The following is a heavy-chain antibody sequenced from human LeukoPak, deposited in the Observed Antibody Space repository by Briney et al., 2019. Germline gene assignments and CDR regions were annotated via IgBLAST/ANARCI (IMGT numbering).Heavy chain of an antibody. V-gene: IGHV4-38-2*01. CDR1: GYPISNGYY. CDR2: IYHRGNT. J-gene: IGHJ4*02. D-gene: IGHD2-15*01. Sequence: SGTLSLTCAVSGYPISNGYYWGWIRKPPGKGLEWIASIYHRGNTYSNPSLKSRVTISVDTAKNQFSLKLSSVTASDTAVYYCGRVDPNSGATGGWVDYWGQGTLVTVSS. CDR3: GRVDPNSGATGGWVDY.